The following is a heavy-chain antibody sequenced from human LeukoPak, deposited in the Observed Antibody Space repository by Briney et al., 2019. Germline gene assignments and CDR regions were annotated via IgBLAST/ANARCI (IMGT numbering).Heavy chain of an antibody. Sequence: PGRSLRLSCAASGFTFSSYGMHWVRQAPGKGLEWVAVIWYDGSNKYYADSVKGRFTISRDNSKNTLYLQMNSLRAEDTAVYYCAAAEMATISYWGQGNLVTVSS. CDR3: AAAEMATISY. D-gene: IGHD5-24*01. CDR2: IWYDGSNK. J-gene: IGHJ4*02. CDR1: GFTFSSYG. V-gene: IGHV3-33*01.